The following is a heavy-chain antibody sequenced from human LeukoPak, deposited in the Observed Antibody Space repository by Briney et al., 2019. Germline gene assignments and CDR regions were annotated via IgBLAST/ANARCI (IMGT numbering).Heavy chain of an antibody. CDR3: AREGVAAHDAFDI. V-gene: IGHV4-34*01. CDR1: GGSFSGYY. J-gene: IGHJ3*02. D-gene: IGHD2-15*01. Sequence: PSETLSLTCAVYGGSFSGYYWSWIRQHPGKGLEWIGEINHSGSTNYNPSLKSRVTISVDTSRNQFSLKLSSVTAADTAVYYCAREGVAAHDAFDIWGQGTMVTVSS. CDR2: INHSGST.